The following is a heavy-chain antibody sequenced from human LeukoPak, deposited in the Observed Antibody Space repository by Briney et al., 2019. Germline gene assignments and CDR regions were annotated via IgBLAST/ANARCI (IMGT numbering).Heavy chain of an antibody. CDR1: GFTFSNYE. CDR3: ARGSPGY. J-gene: IGHJ4*02. CDR2: ITSSGNTI. Sequence: GGSLRLSCAASGFTFSNYEMNWVREAPGKGLEWVSYITSSGNTIYYANSVKGRFTISRDNAKNSLYLQMNSLRAEDTAVYYCARGSPGYWGQGTLVTVSS. V-gene: IGHV3-48*03.